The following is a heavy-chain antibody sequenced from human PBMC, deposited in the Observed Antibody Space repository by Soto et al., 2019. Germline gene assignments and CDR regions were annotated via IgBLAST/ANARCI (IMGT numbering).Heavy chain of an antibody. V-gene: IGHV3-53*04. Sequence: GGSLRLSCAASGFTVSSNYMSWVRQAPGKGLEWVSVIYSGGSTYYADSVKGRFTISRHNSKNTLYLQMNSLRAEDTAVYYCERVSHKYYESYYYYYMDVWGKGTTVTVSS. D-gene: IGHD3-3*01. CDR3: ERVSHKYYESYYYYYMDV. CDR1: GFTVSSNY. CDR2: IYSGGST. J-gene: IGHJ6*03.